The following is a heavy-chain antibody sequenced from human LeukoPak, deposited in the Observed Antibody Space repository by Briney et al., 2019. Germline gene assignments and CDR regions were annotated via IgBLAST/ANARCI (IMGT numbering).Heavy chain of an antibody. CDR1: GYSISSGYY. CDR2: IYHSGST. CDR3: ARDRYTTPFAY. V-gene: IGHV4-38-2*02. Sequence: SETLSLTCAVSGYSISSGYYWGWIRPPPGKGLEWIGNIYHSGSTYYNPSLKRRVTISTDTSKNQFSLKLTSVTAADTALYYCARDRYTTPFAYWGQGTLVTVSS. D-gene: IGHD2-2*02. J-gene: IGHJ4*02.